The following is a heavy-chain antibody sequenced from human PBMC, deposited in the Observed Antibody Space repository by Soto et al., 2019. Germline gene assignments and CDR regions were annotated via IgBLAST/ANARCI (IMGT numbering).Heavy chain of an antibody. Sequence: EVQLVEAGGGLVQPGGSLRLSCAASGFTFSTSWMHWVRQVPGTGLVWVSRINIDGSTTSYADYVRGRFTISRDNAKDTVYLQMNSLRAEDTAVYYCARVRNVDCYFDSWGQVTLVAVSS. D-gene: IGHD3-9*01. CDR1: GFTFSTSW. V-gene: IGHV3-74*01. J-gene: IGHJ4*02. CDR2: INIDGSTT. CDR3: ARVRNVDCYFDS.